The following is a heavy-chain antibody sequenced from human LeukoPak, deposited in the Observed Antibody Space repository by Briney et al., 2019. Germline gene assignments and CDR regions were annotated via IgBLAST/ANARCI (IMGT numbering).Heavy chain of an antibody. D-gene: IGHD3-3*01. CDR2: IYYSGST. CDR3: ARLSTYYDFWSGYLNWFDP. J-gene: IGHJ5*02. CDR1: GGSISSSSYY. Sequence: SETLSLTCTVSGGSISSSSYYWGWIRQPPGKGLEWIGSIYYSGSTYYNPSLKSRVTISVDTSKNQFSLKLSSVTAVDTAVYYCARLSTYYDFWSGYLNWFDPWGQGTLVTVSS. V-gene: IGHV4-39*01.